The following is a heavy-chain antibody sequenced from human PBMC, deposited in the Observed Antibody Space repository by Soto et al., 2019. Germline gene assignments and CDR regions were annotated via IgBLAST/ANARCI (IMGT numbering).Heavy chain of an antibody. D-gene: IGHD1-26*01. CDR3: AKDSGSGSYYYAFDI. CDR1: GFTFSKYA. Sequence: GGSLRLSCAASGFTFSKYAMTWARQAPGKGLEWVSAISYNGGGTYYVDSVKGRFTVSRDNSKNTLYLQMHSLRAEDTAVYYCAKDSGSGSYYYAFDIWGPGTLVTVSS. J-gene: IGHJ3*02. CDR2: ISYNGGGT. V-gene: IGHV3-23*01.